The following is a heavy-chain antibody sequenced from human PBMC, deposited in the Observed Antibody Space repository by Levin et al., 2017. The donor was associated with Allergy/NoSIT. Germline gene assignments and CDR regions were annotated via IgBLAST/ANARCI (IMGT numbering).Heavy chain of an antibody. CDR1: GFSFDDYT. V-gene: IGHV3-43*01. CDR3: ATERHKYFAH. Sequence: PGGSLRLSCAASGFSFDDYTLHWVRQAPGKGLEWVSLITRDGGTTIYADSVQGRFTISRDTSKYSLYLQMNSLRSEDTALYFCATERHKYFAHWGRGTLVTVSS. CDR2: ITRDGGTT. J-gene: IGHJ1*01.